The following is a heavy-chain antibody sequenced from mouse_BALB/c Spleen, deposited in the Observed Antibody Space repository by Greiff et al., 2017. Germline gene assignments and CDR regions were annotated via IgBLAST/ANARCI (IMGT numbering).Heavy chain of an antibody. D-gene: IGHD2-1*01. CDR3: TRETDGNYFDY. CDR2: IDPETGGT. V-gene: IGHV1-15*01. J-gene: IGHJ2*01. Sequence: QVQLQQSGAELVRPGASVTLSCKASGYTFTDYEMHWVKQTPVHGLEWIGAIDPETGGTAYNQKFKGKATLTADKSSSTAYMELRSLTSEDSAVYYCTRETDGNYFDYWGQGTTLTVSS. CDR1: GYTFTDYE.